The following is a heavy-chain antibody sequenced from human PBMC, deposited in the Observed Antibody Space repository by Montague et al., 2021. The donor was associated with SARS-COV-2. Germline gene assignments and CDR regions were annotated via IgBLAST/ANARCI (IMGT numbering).Heavy chain of an antibody. V-gene: IGHV4-34*01. CDR3: ARGQETILAVLIMLPAADGIDV. J-gene: IGHJ6*02. CDR2: INHSGST. Sequence: SETLSLTCAVYGGSFSDYYWTWIRQPPGKGLEWIGEINHSGSTNYNPSLKNRVTISVDKSKNQFSLKLTSVTAADTATYYCARGQETILAVLIMLPAADGIDVWGQGTTVTVSS. D-gene: IGHD3-10*01. CDR1: GGSFSDYY.